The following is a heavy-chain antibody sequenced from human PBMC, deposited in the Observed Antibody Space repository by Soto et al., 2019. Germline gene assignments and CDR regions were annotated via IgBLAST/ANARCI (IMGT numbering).Heavy chain of an antibody. V-gene: IGHV3-9*01. CDR1: GFTFDDYA. CDR3: AKDMEAATAPDAFDI. CDR2: ISWNSGSI. J-gene: IGHJ3*02. D-gene: IGHD2-15*01. Sequence: PGGSLRLSCAASGFTFDDYAMHWVRQAPGKGLEWVSGISWNSGSIGYADSVKGRFTISRDNAKNSLYLQMNSLRAEDTALYYCAKDMEAATAPDAFDIWGQGTMVTVSS.